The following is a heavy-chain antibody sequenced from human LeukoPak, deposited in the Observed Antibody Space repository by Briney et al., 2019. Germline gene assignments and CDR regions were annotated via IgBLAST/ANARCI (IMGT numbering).Heavy chain of an antibody. J-gene: IGHJ2*01. V-gene: IGHV4-38-2*01. CDR3: ARQYSDILTGYHRGELYWYFDL. Sequence: SETLSLTCAVSGYSISSGYYWGWIRQPPGRGLEWIGSLYHSGSTYYNPSLKSRVTISVDTSKNQFSLKLSSVTAADTAVYYCARQYSDILTGYHRGELYWYFDLWGRGTLVTVSS. D-gene: IGHD3-9*01. CDR2: LYHSGST. CDR1: GYSISSGYY.